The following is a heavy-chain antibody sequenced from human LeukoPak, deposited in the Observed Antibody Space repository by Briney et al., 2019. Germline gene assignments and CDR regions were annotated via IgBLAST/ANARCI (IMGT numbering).Heavy chain of an antibody. D-gene: IGHD1-14*01. CDR3: AQGISQYALPDY. V-gene: IGHV3-23*01. Sequence: GGSLRLSCAASGFMFSNYGMSWVRQAPGKGLEWVSGISDTGDTTVYADSVKGRFTISRDNSRNTLYLQINSLRGEDTAVYYCAQGISQYALPDYWGQGTLVTVSS. CDR2: ISDTGDTT. J-gene: IGHJ4*02. CDR1: GFMFSNYG.